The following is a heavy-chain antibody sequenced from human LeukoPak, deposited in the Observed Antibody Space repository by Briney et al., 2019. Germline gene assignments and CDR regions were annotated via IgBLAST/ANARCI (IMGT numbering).Heavy chain of an antibody. V-gene: IGHV1-2*06. Sequence: ASVKVSCKASGYTFTGYYMHWVRQAPGQGLEWMGRINPNSGGTNYAQKFQGRVTMTRDTSISTAYMELSRLRSDDTAMYYCARALRARDAFDIWGQGTMVTVSS. J-gene: IGHJ3*02. D-gene: IGHD3-16*01. CDR2: INPNSGGT. CDR1: GYTFTGYY. CDR3: ARALRARDAFDI.